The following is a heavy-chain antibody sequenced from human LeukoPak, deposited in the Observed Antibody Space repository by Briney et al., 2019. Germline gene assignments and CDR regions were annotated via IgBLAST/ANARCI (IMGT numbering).Heavy chain of an antibody. J-gene: IGHJ5*02. V-gene: IGHV1-69*01. CDR3: ARDLGSWLANRFDP. Sequence: SVKVSFRASGGTFSSYAISWVRQAGGRGRAWMGGIIPIFCTANYAQKFQGRVTITAHESTSTAYMELSSLRSEDTAVYYCARDLGSWLANRFDPWGQGTLVTVSS. CDR1: GGTFSSYA. CDR2: IIPIFCTA. D-gene: IGHD6-13*01.